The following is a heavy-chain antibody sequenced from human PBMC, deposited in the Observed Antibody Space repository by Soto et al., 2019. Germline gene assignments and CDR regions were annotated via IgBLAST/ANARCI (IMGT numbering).Heavy chain of an antibody. D-gene: IGHD3-22*01. J-gene: IGHJ4*02. CDR1: GYTFTGHY. CDR2: INPNSGDT. Sequence: AAVKVSCKSSGYTFTGHYIHWVRHAPGQGLEWMGCINPNSGDTNYAQKFQGRVTMTSDTSISTAYMELTGLRSDDTAVHYCAKGSQPNSYESSAYYRVWGKGTLVTVSS. CDR3: AKGSQPNSYESSAYYRV. V-gene: IGHV1-2*02.